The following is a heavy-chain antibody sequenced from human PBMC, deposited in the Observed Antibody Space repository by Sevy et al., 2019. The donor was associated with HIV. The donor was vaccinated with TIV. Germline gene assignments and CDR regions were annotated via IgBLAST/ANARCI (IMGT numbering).Heavy chain of an antibody. CDR1: GGSVSGGSYY. CDR2: IYYSGST. J-gene: IGHJ6*02. V-gene: IGHV4-61*01. CDR3: ARDLGTSSGWGYYYGMDV. D-gene: IGHD6-25*01. Sequence: SETLSLTCTVSGGSVSGGSYYWSWIRQPPGKGLEWIGYIYYSGSTNYNPSLKSRVTISVDTSKDQFSLKLSSVTAADTAVYYCARDLGTSSGWGYYYGMDVWGQGTTVTVSS.